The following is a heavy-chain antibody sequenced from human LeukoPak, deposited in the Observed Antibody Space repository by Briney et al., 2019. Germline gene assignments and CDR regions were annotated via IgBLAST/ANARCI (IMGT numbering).Heavy chain of an antibody. CDR3: ARTRGITMVRGPLDY. CDR1: GYTFTGYY. D-gene: IGHD3-10*01. Sequence: ASVKVSCKASGYTFTGYYMHWVRQAPGQGLEWMGWINPNSGGTNYAQKFQGRVTMTRDTSISTAYMELSRLRSDDTAVYYCARTRGITMVRGPLDYWGQGTLVSVSS. CDR2: INPNSGGT. V-gene: IGHV1-2*02. J-gene: IGHJ4*02.